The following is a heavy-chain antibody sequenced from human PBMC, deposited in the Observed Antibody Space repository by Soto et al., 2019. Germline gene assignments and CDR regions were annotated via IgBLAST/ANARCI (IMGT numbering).Heavy chain of an antibody. CDR1: GFTFTSYA. CDR3: AKRRGAGGHFDY. D-gene: IGHD2-15*01. CDR2: VSSGGST. V-gene: IGHV3-23*01. Sequence: GGSLRLSCAASGFTFTSYAMGWVRQAPGKGLEWVSVVSSGGSTYYADSVTGRFTVSRDNSKNTLSLQMNSLRAEDTAVYYCAKRRGAGGHFDYWGQGALVTVSS. J-gene: IGHJ4*02.